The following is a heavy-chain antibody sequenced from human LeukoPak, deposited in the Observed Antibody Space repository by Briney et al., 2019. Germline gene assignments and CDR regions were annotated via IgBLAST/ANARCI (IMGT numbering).Heavy chain of an antibody. V-gene: IGHV3-21*01. Sequence: GGSLRLSCAASGFTFNNYTMSWVRQAPGKGLEWVSSISSSISYIYFADSVKGRFTISRGNAKNSLYLQMNSLRPEDTAIYYCAREGGGGYYDSSGYYYSYYFDYWGQGTLVTVSS. D-gene: IGHD3-22*01. CDR2: ISSSISYI. CDR1: GFTFNNYT. CDR3: AREGGGGYYDSSGYYYSYYFDY. J-gene: IGHJ4*02.